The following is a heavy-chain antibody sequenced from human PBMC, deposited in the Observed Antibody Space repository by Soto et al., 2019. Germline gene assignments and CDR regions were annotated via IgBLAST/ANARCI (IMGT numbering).Heavy chain of an antibody. J-gene: IGHJ6*02. CDR2: INPSGGST. Sequence: ASVKVSCKASGYTFTSYYMHWVRQAPGQGLEWMGIINPSGGSTSYAQKFQGRVTMTRDTSTSTVYMELSSLRSEDTAVYYCARDYNPYYYYYYGMDVWGQGTTVTVS. CDR1: GYTFTSYY. V-gene: IGHV1-46*01. D-gene: IGHD1-1*01. CDR3: ARDYNPYYYYYYGMDV.